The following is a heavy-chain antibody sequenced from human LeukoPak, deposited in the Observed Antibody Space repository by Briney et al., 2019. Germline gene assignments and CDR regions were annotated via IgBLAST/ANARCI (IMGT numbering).Heavy chain of an antibody. Sequence: PGKSLRLSCVASGFTFSSSWMSWVRQGPGRGLEWVASINQDEIHYVDAVRGRFTISRDNAKNSLYLQMNSLTADDTAVYYCARSMTTVTTRFFDLWGRGTLVTVSS. CDR3: ARSMTTVTTRFFDL. CDR1: GFTFSSSW. V-gene: IGHV3-7*01. D-gene: IGHD4-17*01. J-gene: IGHJ2*01. CDR2: INQDEI.